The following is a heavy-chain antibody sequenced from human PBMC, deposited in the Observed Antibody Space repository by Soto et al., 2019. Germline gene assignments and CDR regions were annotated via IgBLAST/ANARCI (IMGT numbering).Heavy chain of an antibody. V-gene: IGHV1-18*01. J-gene: IGHJ5*02. CDR1: GYTFTSYG. CDR2: ISAYNGNT. D-gene: IGHD6-25*01. CDR3: ARDRSRIAAHPTRWFAP. Sequence: QVQLVQSGAEVKKPGASVKVSCKASGYTFTSYGISWVRQAPGQGLEWMGWISAYNGNTNYAQTRQGRVTMTTEASTSTAYMELRSMRSDDTAVYYCARDRSRIAAHPTRWFAPWGQGTLVTVSS.